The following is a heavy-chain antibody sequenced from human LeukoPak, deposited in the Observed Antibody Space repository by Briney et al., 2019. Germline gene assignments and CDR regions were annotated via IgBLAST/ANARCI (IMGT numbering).Heavy chain of an antibody. J-gene: IGHJ4*02. CDR1: GGTFSSYA. CDR3: ARADRYCSPTNCYYYFDY. CDR2: IIPIFGTA. V-gene: IGHV1-69*05. D-gene: IGHD2-2*01. Sequence: SVKVSCKASGGTFSSYAISWVRQAPGQGLEWMGGIIPIFGTANYAQKFQGRVTITTDESTSTAYMELSSLRSEDTAVYYCARADRYCSPTNCYYYFDYWGQGTLVTVSS.